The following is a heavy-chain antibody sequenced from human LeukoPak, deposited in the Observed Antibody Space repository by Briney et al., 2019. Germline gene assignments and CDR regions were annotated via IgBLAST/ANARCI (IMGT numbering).Heavy chain of an antibody. CDR1: GFTFSDYW. CDR3: AKDEVVPGYYYTDV. J-gene: IGHJ6*03. D-gene: IGHD2-2*01. V-gene: IGHV3-74*01. Sequence: GGSLRLSCAASGFTFSDYWMHWVRQAPGKGLVGVSRINSDGRITSYADSVKGRFTISRDNSKNTLYLQMNSLNAEDTAVYYCAKDEVVPGYYYTDVWGRGTTVTISS. CDR2: INSDGRIT.